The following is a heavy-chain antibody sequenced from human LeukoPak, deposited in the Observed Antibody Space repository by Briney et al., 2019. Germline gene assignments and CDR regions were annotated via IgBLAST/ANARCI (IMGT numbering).Heavy chain of an antibody. CDR2: ISWNSGII. CDR3: AKDVGADPNNWFDP. CDR1: GFTFDDYA. D-gene: IGHD1-26*01. J-gene: IGHJ5*02. Sequence: GGSLRLSCAASGFTFDDYAMHWVRQVPGKGLEWVSGISWNSGIIAYADSVKGRFTISRDNVKNSLYLQMNSLRAEDTALYYCAKDVGADPNNWFDPRGQGSLVTVSS. V-gene: IGHV3-9*01.